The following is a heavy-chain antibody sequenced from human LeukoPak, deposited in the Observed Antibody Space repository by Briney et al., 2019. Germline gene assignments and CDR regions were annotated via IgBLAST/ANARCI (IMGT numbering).Heavy chain of an antibody. Sequence: SETLSLTCTVSGGSISGYFWNWIRQPPGKGLEWIGYIYYSGSTNYNPSLKSRVTISVDTSKNQFSLKLSSVTAADTAVYYCARGASWGQGTMVTVSS. CDR2: IYYSGST. CDR1: GGSISGYF. CDR3: ARGAS. V-gene: IGHV4-59*01. J-gene: IGHJ3*01.